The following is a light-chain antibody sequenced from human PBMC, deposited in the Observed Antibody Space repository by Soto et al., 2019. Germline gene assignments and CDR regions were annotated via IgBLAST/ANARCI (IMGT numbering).Light chain of an antibody. CDR2: DAT. V-gene: IGLV2-11*01. Sequence: QSVLTQPRSVSGSPGQSVAISCTGTSSDVGGYNYVSWYQQHPGKAPKLIIYDATKRPSGVPDRFSGSSSGNTASLTISGLQAEDEADYFCCSYAGSYSYVFGTGTKLTVL. CDR1: SSDVGGYNY. J-gene: IGLJ1*01. CDR3: CSYAGSYSYV.